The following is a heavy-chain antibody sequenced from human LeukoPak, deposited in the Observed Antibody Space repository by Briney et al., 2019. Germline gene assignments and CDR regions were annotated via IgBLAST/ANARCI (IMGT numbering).Heavy chain of an antibody. CDR1: GSIFTNHW. V-gene: IGHV5-51*01. Sequence: GESLKISCEGTGSIFTNHWIGWVRQMPGKGLEWMGIINPGDSDTRYSPAIQGQATFSVDKSINTAYLHWTSLKASDTAIYYCARQLTGGYFDFLGQGTLVTVSS. CDR2: INPGDSDT. D-gene: IGHD3-16*01. CDR3: ARQLTGGYFDF. J-gene: IGHJ4*02.